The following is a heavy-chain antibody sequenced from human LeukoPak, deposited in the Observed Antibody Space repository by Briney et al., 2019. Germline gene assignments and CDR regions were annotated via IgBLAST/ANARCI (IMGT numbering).Heavy chain of an antibody. V-gene: IGHV4-61*02. Sequence: PSETLSLTCTVPGGSISSGSYYWSWIRQPAGKGLEWIGRIYTSGSTNYNPSLKSRVTISVDTSKNQFSPKLSSVTAADTAVYYCARDQRYYYGSGSYYNVFDYWGQGTLVTVSS. CDR2: IYTSGST. J-gene: IGHJ4*02. CDR3: ARDQRYYYGSGSYYNVFDY. CDR1: GGSISSGSYY. D-gene: IGHD3-10*01.